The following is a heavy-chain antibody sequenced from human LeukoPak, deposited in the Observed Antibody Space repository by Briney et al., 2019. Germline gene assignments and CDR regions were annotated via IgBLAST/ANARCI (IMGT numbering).Heavy chain of an antibody. J-gene: IGHJ4*02. Sequence: ASVKVSCKASGGTFISYAISWVRQAPGQGLEWMGGIIPIFGTANYAQKPQGRVTITGDESTSTAYMELSSLRSEDTAVYYCAKPYYYGSRSYMDYWGQGTLVTVSS. CDR2: IIPIFGTA. D-gene: IGHD3-10*01. V-gene: IGHV1-69*01. CDR1: GGTFISYA. CDR3: AKPYYYGSRSYMDY.